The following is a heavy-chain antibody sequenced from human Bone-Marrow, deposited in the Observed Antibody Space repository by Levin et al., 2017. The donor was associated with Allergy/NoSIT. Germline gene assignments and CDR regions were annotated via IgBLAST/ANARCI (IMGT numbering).Heavy chain of an antibody. CDR1: GVTFSTNL. J-gene: IGHJ4*02. CDR3: ATGLFASSSQYFDF. Sequence: VASVKVSCKASGVTFSTNLFSWVRQAPGEGLEWMGEIIPVFKTTHYAQKFQGRVTITADESTSTAFMELTSLRSEDAAVYYCATGLFASSSQYFDFWGQGTLVTVSS. D-gene: IGHD4-11*01. CDR2: IIPVFKTT. V-gene: IGHV1-69*13.